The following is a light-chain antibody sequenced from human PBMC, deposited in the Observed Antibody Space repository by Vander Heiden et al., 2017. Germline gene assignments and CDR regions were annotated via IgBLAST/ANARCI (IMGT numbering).Light chain of an antibody. CDR2: AAS. V-gene: IGKV1-39*01. Sequence: DIQMTQSQSSLSASAGDRVTITCRASQIISSYLNWHQQKPGEAPKLLIDAASSLQSVVPSRFSGSGSGTDFTLTISSLQPEYFATYYCQQSYSTSWTFGQGTKVEIK. CDR3: QQSYSTSWT. J-gene: IGKJ1*01. CDR1: QIISSY.